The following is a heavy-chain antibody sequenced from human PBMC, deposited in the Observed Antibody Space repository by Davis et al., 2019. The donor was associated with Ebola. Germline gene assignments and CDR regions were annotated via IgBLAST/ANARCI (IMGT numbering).Heavy chain of an antibody. Sequence: GESLKISCKGSGYSFSNYWIAWVRQIPGKGLEWMGIIFPGDSDIRYSPSFQGQVTISADESISSAYLQWSSLKASDTAMYYCARPSSGYKASFDYWGQGTLVTVSS. J-gene: IGHJ4*02. CDR1: GYSFSNYW. CDR3: ARPSSGYKASFDY. D-gene: IGHD3-22*01. V-gene: IGHV5-51*01. CDR2: IFPGDSDI.